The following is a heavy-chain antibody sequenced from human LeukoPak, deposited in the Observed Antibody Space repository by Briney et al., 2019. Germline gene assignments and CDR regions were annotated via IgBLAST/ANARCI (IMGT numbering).Heavy chain of an antibody. J-gene: IGHJ3*02. CDR3: ARDPPYYYDSSGYFGAFDI. D-gene: IGHD3-22*01. Sequence: GRSLRPSCAASGFTFSSYAMHWVRQAPGKGLEWVAVISYDGSNKYYADSVKGRFTISRDNSKNTLYLQMNSLRAEDTAVYYCARDPPYYYDSSGYFGAFDIWGQGTMVTVSS. CDR1: GFTFSSYA. CDR2: ISYDGSNK. V-gene: IGHV3-30-3*01.